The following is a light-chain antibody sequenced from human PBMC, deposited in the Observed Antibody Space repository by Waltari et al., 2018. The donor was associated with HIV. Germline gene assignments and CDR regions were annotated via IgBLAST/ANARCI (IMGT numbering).Light chain of an antibody. CDR3: QNYNSAPPT. Sequence: DIQMTQHPSSLSASVGDRVTITCRASQAISNNLAWYQQKPGKVPKLLIYVASTLQSGVPSRFSGSGSGTDFTLTISSLQPDDVATYYCQNYNSAPPTFGQGTRLDIK. CDR2: VAS. CDR1: QAISNN. J-gene: IGKJ5*01. V-gene: IGKV1-27*01.